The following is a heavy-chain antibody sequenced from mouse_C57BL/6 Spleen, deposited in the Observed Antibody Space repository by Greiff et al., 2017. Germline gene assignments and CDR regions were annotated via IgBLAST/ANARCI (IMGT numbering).Heavy chain of an antibody. V-gene: IGHV1-26*01. CDR2: INPNNGGT. Sequence: EVKLQQSGPELVKPGASVKISCKASGYTFTDYYMNWVKQSHGKSLEWIGDINPNNGGTSYNQKFKGKATLTVDKSSSTAYMELRSLTSEDSAVYYCAHYYGSDWGQGTSVTVSS. CDR3: AHYYGSD. J-gene: IGHJ4*01. D-gene: IGHD1-2*01. CDR1: GYTFTDYY.